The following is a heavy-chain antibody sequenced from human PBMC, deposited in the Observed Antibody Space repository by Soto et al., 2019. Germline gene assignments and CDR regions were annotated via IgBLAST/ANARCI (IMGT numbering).Heavy chain of an antibody. CDR1: WFSHSTREVG. V-gene: IGHV2-5*02. D-gene: IGHD5-18*01. CDR2: SVWDDDK. Sequence: SAAKLVNPARTLTLTCSFSWFSHSTREVGVGWIRQHPGKAREWLGISVWDDDKRYRPSRKNRVTITKKTSKNQLALTVTNMDPVDTATYYCAHLPGKQLWPRAPLVYWGQGTLVTVSS. CDR3: AHLPGKQLWPRAPLVY. J-gene: IGHJ4*02.